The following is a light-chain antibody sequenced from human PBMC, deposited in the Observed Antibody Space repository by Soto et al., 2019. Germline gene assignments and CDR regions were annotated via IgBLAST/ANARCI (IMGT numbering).Light chain of an antibody. CDR1: SSDVGSYNL. J-gene: IGLJ1*01. CDR3: CSYAGSCYV. Sequence: QSALTQPASVSGSPGQSITISCTGTSSDVGSYNLVSWYQQHPGKAPKLMIYEGSKRPSGVSNRFSGSKSGNTASPTISGLQAEDEADYYCCSYAGSCYVFGTGTKLTVL. CDR2: EGS. V-gene: IGLV2-23*01.